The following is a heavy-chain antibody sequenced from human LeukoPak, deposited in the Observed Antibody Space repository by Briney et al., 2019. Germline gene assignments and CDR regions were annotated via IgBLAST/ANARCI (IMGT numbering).Heavy chain of an antibody. D-gene: IGHD6-6*01. CDR1: GFTFSSYW. J-gene: IGHJ4*02. V-gene: IGHV3-74*01. Sequence: QTGGSLRLSCAASGFTFSSYWMHWVPQAPGKGLVWVSRINSDGSSTSYADSVKGRFTISRDNAKNTLYLQMNSLRAEDTDVYYCTRRGIAARRNFAYWGQGTLVTVSS. CDR2: INSDGSST. CDR3: TRRGIAARRNFAY.